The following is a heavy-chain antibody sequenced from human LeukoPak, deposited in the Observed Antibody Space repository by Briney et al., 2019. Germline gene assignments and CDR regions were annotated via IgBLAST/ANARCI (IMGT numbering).Heavy chain of an antibody. D-gene: IGHD3-10*01. CDR2: ISGSGGST. V-gene: IGHV3-23*01. Sequence: GGSLRLSCAASGFTFSSHAMSWVRQAPGKGLEWVSAISGSGGSTYYADSVKGRFTISRDNSKNTLYLQMNSLRAEDTAVYYCAKSPLSLLWFGESFSYWGQGTLVTVSS. J-gene: IGHJ4*02. CDR1: GFTFSSHA. CDR3: AKSPLSLLWFGESFSY.